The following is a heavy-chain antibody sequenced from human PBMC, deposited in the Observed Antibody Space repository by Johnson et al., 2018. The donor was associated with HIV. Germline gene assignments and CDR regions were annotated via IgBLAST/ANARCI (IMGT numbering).Heavy chain of an antibody. V-gene: IGHV3-30*09. Sequence: QVQLVESEGGVVQPGRSLRLSCAASGFTFSSYAMHWVRQAPGKGLEWVAVISYAGSDKYYADSVKGRFAISSDNSKNTLYLQMNSLCAEDTAVYYCARDQAAAGGEAFDIWGQGTMVTVSS. CDR3: ARDQAAAGGEAFDI. CDR1: GFTFSSYA. CDR2: ISYAGSDK. D-gene: IGHD6-13*01. J-gene: IGHJ3*02.